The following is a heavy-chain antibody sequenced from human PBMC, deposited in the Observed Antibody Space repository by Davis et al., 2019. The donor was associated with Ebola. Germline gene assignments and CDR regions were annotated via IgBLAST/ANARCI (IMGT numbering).Heavy chain of an antibody. CDR2: IKQDGSEK. Sequence: GGSLRLSCAASGFTFSSYWMSWVRQAPGKGLEWVANIKQDGSEKYYVDSVKGRFTISRDNAKNSLYLQMNSLRAEDTAVYYCARDHKQWLVNYFDYWGQGTLVTVSS. D-gene: IGHD6-19*01. V-gene: IGHV3-7*03. J-gene: IGHJ4*02. CDR3: ARDHKQWLVNYFDY. CDR1: GFTFSSYW.